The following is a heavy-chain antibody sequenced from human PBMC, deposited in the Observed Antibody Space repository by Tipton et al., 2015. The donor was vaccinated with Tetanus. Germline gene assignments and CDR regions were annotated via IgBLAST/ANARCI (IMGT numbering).Heavy chain of an antibody. CDR2: IYYSGNT. CDR1: GGSISSYNYY. V-gene: IGHV4-39*01. J-gene: IGHJ3*02. CDR3: ARLSSSSNDAHAFDI. Sequence: LRLSCTVSGGSISSYNYYWGWIRQPPGKGLEWIGSIYYSGNTYYNPSLRSRVPMSVDTSKIQFSLMLTSVTASDTAVYYCARLSSSSNDAHAFDIWGQGTMVTVSS. D-gene: IGHD2-2*01.